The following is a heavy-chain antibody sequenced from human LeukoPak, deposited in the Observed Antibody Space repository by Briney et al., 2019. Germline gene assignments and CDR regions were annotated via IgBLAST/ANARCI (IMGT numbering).Heavy chain of an antibody. CDR1: GFTFSSYS. J-gene: IGHJ5*02. V-gene: IGHV3-48*04. CDR2: ISRSSSTI. Sequence: GGSLRVSCAASGFTFSSYSMSWVRQAPGKGLEWVSYISRSSSTIYYADSVKGRFTISRDNAKNSLYLQMNSLRAEDTAVYYCARDRSVDTAMESWGQGTLVTVSS. D-gene: IGHD5-18*01. CDR3: ARDRSVDTAMES.